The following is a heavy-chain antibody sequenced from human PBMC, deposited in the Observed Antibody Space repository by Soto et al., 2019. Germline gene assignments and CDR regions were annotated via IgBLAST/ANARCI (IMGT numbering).Heavy chain of an antibody. CDR2: ISWNSGSI. V-gene: IGHV3-9*01. J-gene: IGHJ4*02. Sequence: GGSLRLSCACTGFTFDDYAMHWVRQAPGKGLEWVSGISWNSGSIGYADSVKGRFTISRDNAKNSLYLQMNSLRAEDTALYYCVKGTNSRLYYFDSWGQGTLVTVSS. D-gene: IGHD3-22*01. CDR1: GFTFDDYA. CDR3: VKGTNSRLYYFDS.